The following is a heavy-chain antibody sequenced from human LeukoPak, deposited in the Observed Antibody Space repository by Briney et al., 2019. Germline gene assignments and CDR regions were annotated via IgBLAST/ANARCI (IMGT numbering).Heavy chain of an antibody. D-gene: IGHD3-10*01. CDR3: ASLSGREPQDWFDP. CDR2: IIPILGIA. Sequence: SVKVSCKASGGTFSSYAISWVRRAPGQGLEWMGRIIPILGIANYAQKFQGRVTITADKSTSTAYMELSSLRSEDTAVYYCASLSGREPQDWFDPWGQGTLVTVSS. CDR1: GGTFSSYA. J-gene: IGHJ5*02. V-gene: IGHV1-69*04.